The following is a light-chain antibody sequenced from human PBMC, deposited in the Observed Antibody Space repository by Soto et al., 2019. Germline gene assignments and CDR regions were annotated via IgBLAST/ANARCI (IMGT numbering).Light chain of an antibody. CDR3: QQYNSYSPAT. CDR1: QSISSW. V-gene: IGKV1-5*03. CDR2: KAS. Sequence: DIQMTQSPSTLSASVGDRVTITCRASQSISSWVAWYQQKPKKAPKLLIYKASSLESGVPSRFSGSGSGTEFTLTIRSLKPDDFETYYCQQYNSYSPATFGQGTKVEIK. J-gene: IGKJ1*01.